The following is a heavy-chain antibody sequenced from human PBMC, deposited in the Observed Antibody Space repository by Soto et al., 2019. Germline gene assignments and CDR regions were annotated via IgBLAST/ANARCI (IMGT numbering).Heavy chain of an antibody. V-gene: IGHV4-34*01. Sequence: SETLSLTCAVDGGAFSGYYWSWIRQPPGKGLEWIGEINHSGSTNCNPSLKSRVTISVDTSKNQFSLKLSSVTAADTAVYYCARGILGYCSSTSCYYYGWFDPWGQGTLVTVSS. J-gene: IGHJ5*02. D-gene: IGHD2-2*01. CDR3: ARGILGYCSSTSCYYYGWFDP. CDR2: INHSGST. CDR1: GGAFSGYY.